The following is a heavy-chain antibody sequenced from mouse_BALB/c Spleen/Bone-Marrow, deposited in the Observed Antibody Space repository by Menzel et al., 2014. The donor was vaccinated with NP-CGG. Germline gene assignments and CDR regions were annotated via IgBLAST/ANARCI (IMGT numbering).Heavy chain of an antibody. CDR1: GFTFTDHY. D-gene: IGHD2-1*01. CDR2: IRNKANGYTT. V-gene: IGHV7-3*02. Sequence: EVQGVESGGGLVQPGGFLRLSCAASGFTFTDHYMSWVRQSPGKALEWLGFIRNKANGYTTEYSASVKGRFTISRDNSQSIFYLQMNTLRAEDSATYYCARDYLYYFDYWGQGTTLTVSS. J-gene: IGHJ2*01. CDR3: ARDYLYYFDY.